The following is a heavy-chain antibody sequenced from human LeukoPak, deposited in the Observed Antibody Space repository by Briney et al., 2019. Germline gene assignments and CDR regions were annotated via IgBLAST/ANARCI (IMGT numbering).Heavy chain of an antibody. CDR2: IYTSGST. V-gene: IGHV4-4*07. CDR1: GGPISSYY. CDR3: ARHLTRGYCSSTSCYGYNWFDP. D-gene: IGHD2-2*01. J-gene: IGHJ5*02. Sequence: PSETLSLTCTVSGGPISSYYWSWIRQPAGKGLEWIGRIYTSGSTNYNPSLKSRVTMSVDTSKNQFSLKLSSVTAADTAVYYCARHLTRGYCSSTSCYGYNWFDPWGQGTLVTVSS.